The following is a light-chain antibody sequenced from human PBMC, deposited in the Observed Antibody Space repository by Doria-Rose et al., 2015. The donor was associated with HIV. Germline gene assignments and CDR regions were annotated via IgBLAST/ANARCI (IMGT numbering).Light chain of an antibody. Sequence: DIRVTQSPESLGMSLGERATLNCKSNQSLLYTSKNYLAWYQQKPGQPPKLLIYWASTRQSGVPARFSGSGSGTDFTLTISSLEAEDVAVYYCQQYYDTPSFGPGTTVDIE. V-gene: IGKV4-1*01. CDR2: WAS. CDR3: QQYYDTPS. CDR1: QSLLYTSKNY. J-gene: IGKJ3*01.